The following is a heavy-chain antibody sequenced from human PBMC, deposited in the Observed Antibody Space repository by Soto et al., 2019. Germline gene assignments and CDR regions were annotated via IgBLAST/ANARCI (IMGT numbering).Heavy chain of an antibody. CDR1: GFTFRSCA. J-gene: IGHJ6*02. CDR2: IIDSGAST. Sequence: GGSLRLSCAASGFTFRSCAMGWVRQAPGKGLEWVSVIIDSGASTYYADSVKGRFTISRDNSKRTLYLQMNSLRAEDTALYYCAKGRSYYYYYGVDVWGQGTTVTVSS. CDR3: AKGRSYYYYYGVDV. V-gene: IGHV3-23*01.